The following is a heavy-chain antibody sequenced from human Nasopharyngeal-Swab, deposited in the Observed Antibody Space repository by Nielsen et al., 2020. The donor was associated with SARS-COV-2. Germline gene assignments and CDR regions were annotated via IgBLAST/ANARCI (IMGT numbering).Heavy chain of an antibody. CDR1: GFSLSTSGMR. J-gene: IGHJ4*02. V-gene: IGHV2-70*04. CDR3: ARVDVDTSMTH. Sequence: SGPTLVKPTQTLILTCTFSGFSLSTSGMRVSWIRQPPGKALEWLARIDWDDDKFYSTSLKARLTISKDTSKNRVVLTMTNMDPVDTATYYCARVDVDTSMTHWGQGTLVTVSS. D-gene: IGHD5-18*01. CDR2: IDWDDDK.